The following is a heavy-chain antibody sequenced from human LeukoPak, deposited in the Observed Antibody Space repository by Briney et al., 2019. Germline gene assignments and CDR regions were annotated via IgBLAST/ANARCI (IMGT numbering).Heavy chain of an antibody. Sequence: GGSLRLSCAASGFTFSSYAMSWVRQAPGKGLEWVSATSGSGGSTYYADSVKGRFTISRDNSKNTLYLQMNSLRAEDTAVYYCAKAVWARTTVTTVDYWGQGTLVTVSS. D-gene: IGHD4-17*01. CDR2: TSGSGGST. J-gene: IGHJ4*02. CDR1: GFTFSSYA. CDR3: AKAVWARTTVTTVDY. V-gene: IGHV3-23*01.